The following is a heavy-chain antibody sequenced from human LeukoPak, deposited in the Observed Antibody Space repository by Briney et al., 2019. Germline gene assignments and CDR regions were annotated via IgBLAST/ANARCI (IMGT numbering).Heavy chain of an antibody. Sequence: ASVKVSCKASGYTFTSYGISWVRQAPGQGLEWMGWISAYNGNTNYAQKLQGRVTMTRNTSISTAYMELSSLRSEDTAVYYCARVEMTMVRGVIVYYYYGMDVWGQGTTVTVSS. CDR1: GYTFTSYG. D-gene: IGHD3-10*01. CDR3: ARVEMTMVRGVIVYYYYGMDV. CDR2: ISAYNGNT. J-gene: IGHJ6*02. V-gene: IGHV1-18*01.